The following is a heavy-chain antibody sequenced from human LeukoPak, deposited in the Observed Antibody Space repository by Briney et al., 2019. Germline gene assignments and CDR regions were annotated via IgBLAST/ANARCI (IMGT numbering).Heavy chain of an antibody. D-gene: IGHD3-22*01. J-gene: IGHJ3*02. CDR1: GYTFTSYY. CDR3: AREDNYYDSSAYRDAFDI. CDR2: INPNSGGT. Sequence: ASLKVSCKASGYTFTSYYMHWVRQAPGQRLEWMGWINPNSGGTNYAQKSQGGGTRTRDTSISTAYMELSRLRSDDTVVYYCAREDNYYDSSAYRDAFDIWGQGTMVTVSS. V-gene: IGHV1-2*01.